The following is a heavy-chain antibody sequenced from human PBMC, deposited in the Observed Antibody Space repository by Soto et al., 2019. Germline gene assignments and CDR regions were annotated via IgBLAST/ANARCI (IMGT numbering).Heavy chain of an antibody. Sequence: ASVKVSCKASGYTFTSYAMHWVRQAPGQRLEWMGWINAGNGNTKYSQKFQGRVTITRDTSARTAYMELSSLRTEDTAVYYCARSTIFGVVIINGPLDYWGQGTLVTGSS. V-gene: IGHV1-3*01. CDR3: ARSTIFGVVIINGPLDY. CDR2: INAGNGNT. J-gene: IGHJ4*02. CDR1: GYTFTSYA. D-gene: IGHD3-3*01.